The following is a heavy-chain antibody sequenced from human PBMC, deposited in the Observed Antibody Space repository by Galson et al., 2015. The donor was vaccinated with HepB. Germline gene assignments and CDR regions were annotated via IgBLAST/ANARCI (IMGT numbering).Heavy chain of an antibody. D-gene: IGHD1-1*01. Sequence: SVKVSCKASGYTFTSYGISWVRQAPGQGLEWMGWISAYNGNTNYAQKLQGRVTTTTDTSTSTAYMELRSLRSDDTAVYYCARPSVQDYYYGMDVWGQGTTVTVSS. V-gene: IGHV1-18*04. CDR3: ARPSVQDYYYGMDV. CDR1: GYTFTSYG. CDR2: ISAYNGNT. J-gene: IGHJ6*02.